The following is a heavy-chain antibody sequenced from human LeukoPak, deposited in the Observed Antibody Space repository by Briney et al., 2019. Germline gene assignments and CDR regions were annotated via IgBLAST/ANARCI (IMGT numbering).Heavy chain of an antibody. CDR3: VREDLGVDY. Sequence: GGSLRLPCAASGFTFSTYSMNWVRQAPGKGLEWISYITDDSTTMYYADSVKGRFTISRDNTKNSLYLQMNSLRAEDTAVYYCVREDLGVDYWGQGTLVTVSS. CDR2: ITDDSTTM. D-gene: IGHD1-26*01. CDR1: GFTFSTYS. V-gene: IGHV3-48*04. J-gene: IGHJ4*02.